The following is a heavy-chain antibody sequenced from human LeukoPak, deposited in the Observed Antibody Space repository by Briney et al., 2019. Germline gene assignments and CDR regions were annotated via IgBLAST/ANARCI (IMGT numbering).Heavy chain of an antibody. CDR2: ISSSGSTI. CDR1: GFTFSSYE. V-gene: IGHV3-48*03. J-gene: IGHJ6*03. D-gene: IGHD3-3*01. CDR3: ARGRRFGVVIIPSYMDV. Sequence: GGSLRLSCAASGFTFSSYEMNWVRQAPGKGLEWVSYISSSGSTIYYADSVKGRFTISRDNAKNSLYLQMNSLRAEDTALYYCARGRRFGVVIIPSYMDVWGKGTTVTVSS.